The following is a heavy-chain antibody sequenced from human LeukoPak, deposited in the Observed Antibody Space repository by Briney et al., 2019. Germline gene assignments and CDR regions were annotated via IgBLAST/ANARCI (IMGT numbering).Heavy chain of an antibody. Sequence: SSGTLSLTCTVSGGSISSTTYYWSWIRQPAGKGLEWIGRIHASGTTNYNPSLKSRITISVDTSKNQFSLKLSSVTAADTAVYYCARDFDSPLAFDIWGQGTMVTVSS. CDR3: ARDFDSPLAFDI. D-gene: IGHD3-9*01. J-gene: IGHJ3*02. V-gene: IGHV4-61*02. CDR2: IHASGTT. CDR1: GGSISSTTYY.